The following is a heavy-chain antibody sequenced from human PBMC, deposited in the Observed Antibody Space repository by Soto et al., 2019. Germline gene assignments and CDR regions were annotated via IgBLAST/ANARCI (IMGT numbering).Heavy chain of an antibody. CDR2: TSFSGYT. V-gene: IGHV4-4*09. CDR1: GGSISVYY. J-gene: IGHJ4*02. Sequence: QVQLQESGPGHVKPSETLSLTCTISGGSISVYYWSWIRQSPGQALEWIGYTSFSGYTSYTPSLKSRVTISVDMSKSQFSLRLTSVTAADTAIYYCVRGGNPYHYATSGPGTFDKWGQGTLVSVSS. D-gene: IGHD3-22*01. CDR3: VRGGNPYHYATSGPGTFDK.